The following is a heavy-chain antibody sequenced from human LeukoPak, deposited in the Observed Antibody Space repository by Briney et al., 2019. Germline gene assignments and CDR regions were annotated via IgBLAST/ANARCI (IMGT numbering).Heavy chain of an antibody. CDR3: ARGLVATTGYYYYAMDV. CDR1: GFTVSSNY. J-gene: IGHJ6*02. CDR2: IYIGGVT. D-gene: IGHD5-12*01. Sequence: GGSLRLSCAASGFTVSSNYMSWVRQAPGKGLEWVSFIYIGGVTHYADSVKGRFTISRDNSENTLNLQMNSLRAEDTAVYYCARGLVATTGYYYYAMDVWGQGTTVTVSS. V-gene: IGHV3-53*01.